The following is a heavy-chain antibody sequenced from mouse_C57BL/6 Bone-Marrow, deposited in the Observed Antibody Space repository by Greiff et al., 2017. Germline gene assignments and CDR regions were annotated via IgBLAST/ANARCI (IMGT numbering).Heavy chain of an antibody. Sequence: QVQLQQPGAELVKPGASVKMSCKASGYTFTSYWITWVKQRPGQGLEWIGDLYPGSGSTNYNEKFKSKATLTVDTSSSTAYMQRSSLTSEDSAVYYCAREGVYDYLDYWGQGTTLTVSS. D-gene: IGHD2-3*01. CDR2: LYPGSGST. CDR3: AREGVYDYLDY. CDR1: GYTFTSYW. V-gene: IGHV1-55*01. J-gene: IGHJ2*01.